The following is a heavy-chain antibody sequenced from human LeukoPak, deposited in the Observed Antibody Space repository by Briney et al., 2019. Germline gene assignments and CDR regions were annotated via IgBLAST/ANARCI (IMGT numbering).Heavy chain of an antibody. CDR3: ARGEDCSGGGCYSEYFQH. CDR1: GYTFTSYA. J-gene: IGHJ1*01. Sequence: GASVRVSCKASGYTFTSYAMHWVRQAPGQRLEWTGWINAGNGNTKYSQKFQGRVTITRDTSASTAYMELSSLRSEDTAVYYCARGEDCSGGGCYSEYFQHWGQGTLVTVSS. V-gene: IGHV1-3*01. D-gene: IGHD2-15*01. CDR2: INAGNGNT.